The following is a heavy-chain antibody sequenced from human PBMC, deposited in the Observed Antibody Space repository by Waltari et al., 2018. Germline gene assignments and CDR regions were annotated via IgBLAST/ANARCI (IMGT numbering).Heavy chain of an antibody. CDR2: IHYSGTT. Sequence: QVQLQESGPGLVRPSETLSLTCTVSDGSISSYYWNWIRQLQGKGLEWIGFIHYSGTTEYNPSLKNRATTSIQTSKNQFSLRLDSVTAADTAIYYCARPGIGDAFDVWGQGTMVTVSS. CDR3: ARPGIGDAFDV. J-gene: IGHJ3*01. CDR1: DGSISSYY. V-gene: IGHV4-59*01.